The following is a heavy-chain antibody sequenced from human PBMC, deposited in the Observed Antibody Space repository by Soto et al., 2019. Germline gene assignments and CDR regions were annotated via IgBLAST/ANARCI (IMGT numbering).Heavy chain of an antibody. D-gene: IGHD3-10*01. Sequence: QLQLQESGPGLLKPSETLSLTCAVYGGSFSGYYWSWIRQPPGKGLEWIGEINHSGSTNYNPSLKSRVSISVGTSNNQFSLKLSSVTAADTAVYYCARGRGDGYNQHWYFDLWGRGTLVTVSS. CDR2: INHSGST. CDR3: ARGRGDGYNQHWYFDL. CDR1: GGSFSGYY. V-gene: IGHV4-34*01. J-gene: IGHJ2*01.